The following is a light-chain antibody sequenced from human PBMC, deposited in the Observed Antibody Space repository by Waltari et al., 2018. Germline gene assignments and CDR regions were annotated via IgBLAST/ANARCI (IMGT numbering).Light chain of an antibody. CDR2: AAS. V-gene: IGKV1-39*01. CDR1: QSINNY. CDR3: QQSYSMWS. J-gene: IGKJ1*01. Sequence: DIKMTQSPSSLSASVGDRVTITCRASQSINNYLNWYQQKPGKAPKVLINAASSLQSGVPSRFSGSGSGTDFTLTISSLQPEDFATYYCQQSYSMWSFGQGTKVEIK.